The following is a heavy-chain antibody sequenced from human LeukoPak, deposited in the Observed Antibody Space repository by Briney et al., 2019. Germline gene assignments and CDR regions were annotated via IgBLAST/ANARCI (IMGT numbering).Heavy chain of an antibody. CDR1: GLPIADFA. CDR2: ISGDGVST. CDR3: AKESGKFDY. Sequence: GGSLRLSCVASGLPIADFAMHWVRRAPGKGLGWVSLISGDGVSTFYADSVKGRFSISRDNSKNSLYLEMNSLRTEDAAMYYCAKESGKFDYWGQGTLVAVSS. J-gene: IGHJ4*02. V-gene: IGHV3-43*02.